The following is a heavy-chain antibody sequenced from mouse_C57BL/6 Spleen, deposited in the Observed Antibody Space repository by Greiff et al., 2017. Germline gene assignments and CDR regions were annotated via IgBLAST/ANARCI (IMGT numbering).Heavy chain of an antibody. Sequence: VQLQQSGAELVRPGASVTLSCKASGYTFTDYEMHWVKQTPVHGLEWIGAIDPETGGTAYNQKFKGKAILTADKSSSTAYMELRSLTSEDSAVYYCTRRDYGSSYGEYSFDYWGQGTTLTVSS. J-gene: IGHJ2*01. CDR3: TRRDYGSSYGEYSFDY. V-gene: IGHV1-15*01. CDR2: IDPETGGT. D-gene: IGHD1-1*01. CDR1: GYTFTDYE.